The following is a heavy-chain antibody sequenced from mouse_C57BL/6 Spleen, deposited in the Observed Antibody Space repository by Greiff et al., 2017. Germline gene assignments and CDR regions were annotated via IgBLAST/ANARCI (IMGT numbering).Heavy chain of an antibody. CDR1: GYTFTSYW. CDR3: ARITTESMDY. CDR2: IDPSDSYT. V-gene: IGHV1-69*01. D-gene: IGHD1-1*01. Sequence: VQLQQSGAELVMPGASVKLSCKASGYTFTSYWMHWVKQRPGQGLEWIGEIDPSDSYTNYNQKFKGKSTLTVDKSSSTAYMQLSSLTSEDSAVYYCARITTESMDYWGQGTSVTVSS. J-gene: IGHJ4*01.